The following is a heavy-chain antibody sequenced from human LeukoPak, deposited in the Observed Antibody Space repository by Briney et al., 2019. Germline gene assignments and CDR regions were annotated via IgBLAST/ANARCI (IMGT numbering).Heavy chain of an antibody. CDR2: IYSSGSA. D-gene: IGHD2-15*01. CDR3: ARHRCSGGSCYPYGMDV. V-gene: IGHV4-61*02. Sequence: SQTLSLTCTVSGASISSGFYYWSWIRQPAGKGLEWVGRIYSSGSASHNPSLKSRVTISVDTSKNQFSLKLSSVTAADTAVYYCARHRCSGGSCYPYGMDVWGQGTTVTVSS. CDR1: GASISSGFYY. J-gene: IGHJ6*02.